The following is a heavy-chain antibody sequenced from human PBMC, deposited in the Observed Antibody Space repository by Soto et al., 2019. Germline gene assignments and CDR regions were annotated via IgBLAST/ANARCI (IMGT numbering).Heavy chain of an antibody. D-gene: IGHD2-2*01. CDR3: ARAVVVPAAMSGYYYYYGMDV. Sequence: EVQLVESGGGLVQPGGSLRLSCAASGFTFSSYSVNWVRQAPGKGLEWVSYISSSSSTIYYADSVKGRFTISRDNDKNSMYLQMNSLRDEDTAVYYCARAVVVPAAMSGYYYYYGMDVWGQGTTVTVSS. V-gene: IGHV3-48*02. CDR2: ISSSSSTI. J-gene: IGHJ6*02. CDR1: GFTFSSYS.